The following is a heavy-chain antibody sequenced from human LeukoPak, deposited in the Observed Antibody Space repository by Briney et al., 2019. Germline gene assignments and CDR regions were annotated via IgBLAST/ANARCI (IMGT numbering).Heavy chain of an antibody. D-gene: IGHD3-3*01. CDR2: INHSGST. Sequence: NPSETLSLTCAVYGGSFSGYYWSWIRQPPGKGLEWIGEINHSGSTNYSPSLKSRVTISVDTSKNQFSLKLSSVTAADTAVYYCARGGYDFWSGPRGWFDPWGQGTLVTVSS. CDR3: ARGGYDFWSGPRGWFDP. J-gene: IGHJ5*02. V-gene: IGHV4-34*01. CDR1: GGSFSGYY.